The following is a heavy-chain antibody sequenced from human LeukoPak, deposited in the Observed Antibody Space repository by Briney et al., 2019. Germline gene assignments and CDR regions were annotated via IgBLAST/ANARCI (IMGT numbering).Heavy chain of an antibody. V-gene: IGHV1-69*13. CDR3: ARDSSGSLWFDP. D-gene: IGHD1-26*01. CDR1: GYTFTGYY. J-gene: IGHJ5*02. Sequence: ASVKVSCKASGYTFTGYYMHWVRQAPGQGLEWMGGIIPIFGTANYAQKFQGRVTITADESTSTAYMELSSLRSEDTAVYYCARDSSGSLWFDPWGQGTLVTVSS. CDR2: IIPIFGTA.